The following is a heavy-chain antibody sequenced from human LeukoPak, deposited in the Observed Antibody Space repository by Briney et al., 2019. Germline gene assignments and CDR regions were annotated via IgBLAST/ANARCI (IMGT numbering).Heavy chain of an antibody. CDR2: ISSSSSYI. V-gene: IGHV3-21*01. D-gene: IGHD5-18*01. Sequence: MSGGSLRLSCAASVFTLSSYSMNGVRHAPGKGLECVSSISSSSSYIYYADSVKGRFTISRDNAKNSLYLQMNSLRAEDTAVYYCARDWGDRYSNGYENYYYYYMDVWGKGTTVTVSS. CDR3: ARDWGDRYSNGYENYYYYYMDV. CDR1: VFTLSSYS. J-gene: IGHJ6*03.